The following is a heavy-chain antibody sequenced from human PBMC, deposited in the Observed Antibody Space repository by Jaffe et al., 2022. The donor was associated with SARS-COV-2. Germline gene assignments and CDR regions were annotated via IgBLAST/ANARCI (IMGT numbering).Heavy chain of an antibody. CDR2: ISYDGSNK. Sequence: QVQLVESGGGVVQPGRSLRLSCAASGFTFSSYGMHWVRQAPGKGLEWVAVISYDGSNKYYADSVKGRFTISRDNSKNTLYLQMNSLRAEDTAVYYCAKDNEEQWDYWYFDLWGRGTLVTVSS. CDR1: GFTFSSYG. CDR3: AKDNEEQWDYWYFDL. J-gene: IGHJ2*01. V-gene: IGHV3-30*18. D-gene: IGHD1-26*01.